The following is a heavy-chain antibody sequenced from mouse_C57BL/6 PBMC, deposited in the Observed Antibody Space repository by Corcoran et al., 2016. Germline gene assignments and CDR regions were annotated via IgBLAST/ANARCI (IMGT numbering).Heavy chain of an antibody. CDR3: ARFLHCSSVY. D-gene: IGHD1-1*01. Sequence: QIQLVQSGPELKKPGETVKISCKASGYTFTTYGMSWVKQAPGKGLKWMGWINPYYGVPNNADDFQGRFAFPLETYDSTADLQINNLKNEEPARYFGARFLHCSSVYWGQGTTLTVSS. CDR2: INPYYGVP. J-gene: IGHJ2*01. V-gene: IGHV9-3*01. CDR1: GYTFTTYG.